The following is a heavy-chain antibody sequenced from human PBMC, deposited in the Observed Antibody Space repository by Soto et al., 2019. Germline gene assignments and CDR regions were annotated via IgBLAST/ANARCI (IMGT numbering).Heavy chain of an antibody. V-gene: IGHV3-66*01. CDR2: IYSGGST. Sequence: SLRLSCVVPVFTVPTNSMPWVRQAPGKGLEWVSIIYSGGSTYYADSVKGRFTISRDNSKNMLYLQMNSLRAEDTAVYYCAREATMGRLVVMTGYWGQGT. CDR3: AREATMGRLVVMTGY. J-gene: IGHJ4*02. D-gene: IGHD3-22*01. CDR1: VFTVPTNS.